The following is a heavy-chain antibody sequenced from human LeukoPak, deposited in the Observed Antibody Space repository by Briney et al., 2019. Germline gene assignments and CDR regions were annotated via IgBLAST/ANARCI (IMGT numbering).Heavy chain of an antibody. CDR3: AAGRFTLVRGFIIPDAFDI. CDR2: ICGSGGST. D-gene: IGHD3-10*01. J-gene: IGHJ3*02. V-gene: IGHV3-23*01. CDR1: RLTFSNYA. Sequence: GGCLRLSRASSRLTFSNYALSGVRLPAGRGVEWVLAICGSGGSTYYADSVKGRFTISRDNSKNTLYLQMNSLRAEATAVYYCAAGRFTLVRGFIIPDAFDIWGQGTMVTVSS.